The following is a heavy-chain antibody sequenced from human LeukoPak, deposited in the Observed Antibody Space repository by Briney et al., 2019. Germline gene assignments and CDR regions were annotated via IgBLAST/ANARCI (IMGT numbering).Heavy chain of an antibody. CDR2: IYTSGST. CDR3: AREVIAVAGTPFGY. V-gene: IGHV4-61*02. CDR1: GGSISSGSYY. Sequence: SQTLSLTCTVSGGSISSGSYYWSWIRQPAGKGLEWIGRIYTSGSTNYNPSLKSRVTISVDTSKNQFSLKLSSVTAADTAVYYCAREVIAVAGTPFGYWGQGTLVTVSS. J-gene: IGHJ4*02. D-gene: IGHD6-19*01.